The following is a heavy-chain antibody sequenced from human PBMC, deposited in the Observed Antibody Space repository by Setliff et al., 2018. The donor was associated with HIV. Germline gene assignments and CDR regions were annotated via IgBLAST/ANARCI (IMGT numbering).Heavy chain of an antibody. CDR1: GYTFTGYY. CDR2: INPNSGGT. CDR3: ARDFAGYDILTGYTPRYAFDI. J-gene: IGHJ3*02. D-gene: IGHD3-9*01. V-gene: IGHV1-2*02. Sequence: ASVKVSCKASGYTFTGYYMHWVRQAPGQGLEWMGWINPNSGGTNYTQKFQGRVTMTGDTSISTAYMELSRLRSDDTAVYYCARDFAGYDILTGYTPRYAFDIWGQGTMVTVSS.